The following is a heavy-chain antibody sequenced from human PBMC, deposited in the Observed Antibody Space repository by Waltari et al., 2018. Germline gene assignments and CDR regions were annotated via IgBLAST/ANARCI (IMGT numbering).Heavy chain of an antibody. Sequence: QVQLVESGGGVVQPGRSLRLSCAASGFMFNSYGIHWVRQAPGKGLEWVAVIWYDGSDKYYADSVKGRFTISRDNSNNTVYLQMNSLRAEDTAVYYCAREVRLNWFDPWGQGTLVTVSS. CDR3: AREVRLNWFDP. CDR1: GFMFNSYG. J-gene: IGHJ5*02. D-gene: IGHD2-21*01. V-gene: IGHV3-33*01. CDR2: IWYDGSDK.